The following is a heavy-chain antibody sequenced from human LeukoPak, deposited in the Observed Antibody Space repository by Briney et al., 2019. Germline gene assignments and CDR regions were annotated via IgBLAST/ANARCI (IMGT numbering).Heavy chain of an antibody. CDR3: ARDRCGGDCPLDY. CDR1: GGSISSSYW. Sequence: PSVPLSLTCAVSGGSISSSYWWTWVRQPPGKGLEWIGEIYHSGSTNYNPSLKSRVTISVDKSKNQFTLNLRSVTAADTAVYYCARDRCGGDCPLDYWGQGTLVTVS. D-gene: IGHD2-21*02. J-gene: IGHJ4*02. CDR2: IYHSGST. V-gene: IGHV4-4*02.